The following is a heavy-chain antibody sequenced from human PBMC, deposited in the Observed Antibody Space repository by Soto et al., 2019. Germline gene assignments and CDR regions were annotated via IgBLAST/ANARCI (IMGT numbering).Heavy chain of an antibody. CDR1: GYTFSSYG. J-gene: IGHJ2*01. CDR3: ARDQIPYSDSSGAFDL. V-gene: IGHV1-18*01. Sequence: QVQLVQSGAEVKKPGASVKVSGKASGYTFSSYGISWVRQAPGQGLEWMGWISVDSGDTNYAQNLQGRVTMTTDTSTSTAYMELRSLRSDDTAVYSCARDQIPYSDSSGAFDLWGRGTLVTVSS. D-gene: IGHD3-22*01. CDR2: ISVDSGDT.